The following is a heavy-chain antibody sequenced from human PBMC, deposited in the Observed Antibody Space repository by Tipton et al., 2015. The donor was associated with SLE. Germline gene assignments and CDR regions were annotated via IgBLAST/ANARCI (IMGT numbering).Heavy chain of an antibody. D-gene: IGHD3-3*01. CDR3: ARDHSPYYYLLSGYPWADYFDY. CDR2: IYYSGST. Sequence: LRLSCTVSGGSISSSSYYWGWIRQPPGRGLEWIGSIYYSGSTYYNPSLKSRVTISVDTSKNQFSLKLSSVTAADTAVYYCARDHSPYYYLLSGYPWADYFDYWGQATMVTGSS. V-gene: IGHV4-39*07. CDR1: GGSISSSSYY. J-gene: IGHJ4*02.